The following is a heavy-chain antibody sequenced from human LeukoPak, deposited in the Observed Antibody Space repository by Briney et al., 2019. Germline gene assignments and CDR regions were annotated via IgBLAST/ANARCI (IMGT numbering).Heavy chain of an antibody. CDR3: ASTYYDILTGYLEFGY. D-gene: IGHD3-9*01. CDR1: GYTFTGYY. Sequence: GASVKVSCKASGYTFTGYYMHWVRQAPGQGLEWMGRINPNSGGTNYAQKFQGRVTMTRDTSISTAYMELSRLRSDDTAVYYCASTYYDILTGYLEFGYWGQGTLVTVPS. J-gene: IGHJ4*02. V-gene: IGHV1-2*06. CDR2: INPNSGGT.